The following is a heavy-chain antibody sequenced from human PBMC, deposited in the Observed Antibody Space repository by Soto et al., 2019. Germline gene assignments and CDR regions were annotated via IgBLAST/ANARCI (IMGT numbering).Heavy chain of an antibody. Sequence: EVQLVESGGGLVQPGGSLRLSCVASGFTYSNYWVSWVRQAPEKGLEWVATIKEDGSEKYYVDSVKGRFTISRDNAKNSLYLQMNSLRAEDTAVYYCARALGGSDGYWGQGALVTV. CDR2: IKEDGSEK. J-gene: IGHJ4*02. V-gene: IGHV3-7*04. D-gene: IGHD3-16*01. CDR1: GFTYSNYW. CDR3: ARALGGSDGY.